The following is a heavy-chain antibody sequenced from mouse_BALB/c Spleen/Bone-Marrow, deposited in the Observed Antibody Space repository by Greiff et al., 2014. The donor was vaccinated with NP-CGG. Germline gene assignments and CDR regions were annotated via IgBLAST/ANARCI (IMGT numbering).Heavy chain of an antibody. CDR2: IYPGDGET. CDR3: AEVTTGFAY. D-gene: IGHD2-2*01. CDR1: GYAFSSYW. V-gene: IGHV1-80*01. J-gene: IGHJ3*01. Sequence: VQLQQSGAELVRPGSSVKISCKASGYAFSSYWMTWVKQRPGQGLEWIGQIYPGDGETNYNGKFKGKATLTADKSSSTAYMQLSGLTSEDSAVYFCAEVTTGFAYWGQGTLVTVSA.